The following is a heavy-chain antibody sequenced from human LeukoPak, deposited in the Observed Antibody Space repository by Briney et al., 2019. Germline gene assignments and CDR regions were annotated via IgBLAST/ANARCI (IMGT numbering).Heavy chain of an antibody. CDR3: AKMVHTEQWLVPFDY. J-gene: IGHJ4*02. D-gene: IGHD6-19*01. CDR2: ISSSGST. Sequence: GGSLRLSCAASGFIFSSHEMNWVRQAPGKGLERVSYISSSGSTYYADSVKGRFTISRDNSKNTLYLQMNSLRAEDTAVYYCAKMVHTEQWLVPFDYWGQGTLVTVS. V-gene: IGHV3-23*01. CDR1: GFIFSSHE.